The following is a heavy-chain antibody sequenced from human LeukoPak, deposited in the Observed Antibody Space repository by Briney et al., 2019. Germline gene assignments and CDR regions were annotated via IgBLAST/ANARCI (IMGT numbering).Heavy chain of an antibody. CDR1: GFTFSSYS. CDR3: AKAPPTYYYDSSGYY. J-gene: IGHJ4*02. D-gene: IGHD3-22*01. Sequence: GGSLRLSCAASGFTFSSYSMNWVRQAPGKGLEWVSSISSSSSYIYYADSVKGRFTISRDNSKNTLYLQMNSLRAEDTAVYYCAKAPPTYYYDSSGYYWGQGTLVTVSS. CDR2: ISSSSSYI. V-gene: IGHV3-21*01.